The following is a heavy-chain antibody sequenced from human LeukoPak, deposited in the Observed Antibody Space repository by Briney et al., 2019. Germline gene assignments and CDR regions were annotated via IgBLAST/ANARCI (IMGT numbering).Heavy chain of an antibody. CDR1: GGSISLSNYH. J-gene: IGHJ6*04. Sequence: SETLSLTCTVSGGSISLSNYHWGWIRQPPGKGLEWIASIYYSGSTHYNPSLKSRVTISVDTSKNQFSLKLSSVTAADTAVYYCASYDFSVLRFLSVWGKGTTVTVSS. V-gene: IGHV4-39*01. D-gene: IGHD3-3*01. CDR2: IYYSGST. CDR3: ASYDFSVLRFLSV.